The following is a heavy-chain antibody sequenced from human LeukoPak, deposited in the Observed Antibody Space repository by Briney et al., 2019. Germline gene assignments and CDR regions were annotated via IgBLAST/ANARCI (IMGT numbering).Heavy chain of an antibody. J-gene: IGHJ4*02. Sequence: GGSLRLSCAASGFTFSSYSMNWVRQAPGKGLEWVSSISSSSSYIYYADSVKGRFTISRDNSKNTLYLQMNSLRAEDTAVYYCAKDGYSGYDFRGQGTLVTVSS. V-gene: IGHV3-21*04. D-gene: IGHD5-12*01. CDR2: ISSSSSYI. CDR1: GFTFSSYS. CDR3: AKDGYSGYDF.